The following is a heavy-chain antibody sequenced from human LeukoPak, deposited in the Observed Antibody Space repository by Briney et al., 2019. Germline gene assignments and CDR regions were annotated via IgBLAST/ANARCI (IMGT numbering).Heavy chain of an antibody. Sequence: GGSLRLSCEASGFSLSSYSMQWVRQAPGKGLEWVSSISGTSRYIHYSDSVKGRFTISRDNAKNSFYLQMNSLRVEDTAVYYCAREPQQFSEWLLDASPDYYYYMDVWGKGTTVTVSS. CDR3: AREPQQFSEWLLDASPDYYYYMDV. V-gene: IGHV3-21*01. CDR2: ISGTSRYI. D-gene: IGHD3-3*01. CDR1: GFSLSSYS. J-gene: IGHJ6*03.